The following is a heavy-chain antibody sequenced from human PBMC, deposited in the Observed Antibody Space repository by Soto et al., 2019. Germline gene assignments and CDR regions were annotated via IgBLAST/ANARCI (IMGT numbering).Heavy chain of an antibody. CDR2: INAGNGNT. V-gene: IGHV1-3*01. D-gene: IGHD2-2*01. J-gene: IGHJ3*02. CDR1: GYTFTSYA. Sequence: VASVKVSCKASGYTFTSYAMHWVRQAPGQRLEWMGWINAGNGNTKYSQKFQGRVTITRDTSASTAYMELSSLRSEDTAVYYCASWGCSSTSCYRSWAFDIWGQGTMVTVSS. CDR3: ASWGCSSTSCYRSWAFDI.